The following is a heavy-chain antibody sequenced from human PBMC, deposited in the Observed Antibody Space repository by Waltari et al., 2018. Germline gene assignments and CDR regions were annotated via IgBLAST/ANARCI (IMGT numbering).Heavy chain of an antibody. CDR2: IKQDGSEK. CDR1: GMTFSHYG. D-gene: IGHD4-17*01. V-gene: IGHV3-7*01. CDR3: VTGLTTVTAKDYFDH. J-gene: IGHJ4*02. Sequence: EVQLVESGGGSVQPGGSLRLSCAGSGMTFSHYGMNWVRQAPGKGREWVANIKQDGSEKNYVDSVEGRFSISRDNAQNSLYLQMNSLRAEDTAIYYCVTGLTTVTAKDYFDHWGQGALVTVS.